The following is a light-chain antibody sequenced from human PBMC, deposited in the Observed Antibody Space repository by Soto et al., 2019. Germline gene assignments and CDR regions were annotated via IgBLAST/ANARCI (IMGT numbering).Light chain of an antibody. Sequence: DIQMTQSPSSLSASVGDRVTITCRASQNISTYLNWYQQKPGKAPKLLIYAPSRLQGWVPSRFSGSGSGTDLSLTLIGLQPEDLAKYLCQQSYNIIFTVGPGTKLDIK. V-gene: IGKV1-39*01. CDR2: APS. J-gene: IGKJ3*01. CDR3: QQSYNIIFT. CDR1: QNISTY.